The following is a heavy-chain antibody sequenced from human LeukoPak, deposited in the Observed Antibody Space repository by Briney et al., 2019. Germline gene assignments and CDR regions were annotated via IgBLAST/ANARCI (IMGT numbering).Heavy chain of an antibody. J-gene: IGHJ4*02. CDR3: AKGTTRRYCSSTSCSLHFDY. Sequence: GGSLRLSCAASGFTFDDYAMHWVRQAPGKGLEWVSGISWNSGSIGYAGSVKGRFTISRDNAKNSLYLQMNSLRAEDMALYYCAKGTTRRYCSSTSCSLHFDYWGQGTLVTVSS. CDR1: GFTFDDYA. V-gene: IGHV3-9*03. CDR2: ISWNSGSI. D-gene: IGHD2-2*01.